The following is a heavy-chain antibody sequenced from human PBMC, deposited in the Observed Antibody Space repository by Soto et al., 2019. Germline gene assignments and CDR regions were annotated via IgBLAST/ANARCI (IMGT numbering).Heavy chain of an antibody. J-gene: IGHJ4*02. CDR1: GFAFSTSW. V-gene: IGHV3-7*01. D-gene: IGHD2-2*01. CDR3: ARGSTSFDS. Sequence: EVQLVESGGTLVQPGGSLRLSCAASGFAFSTSWMSWVRQAPGKGLEWVANIWHDGSQKHYVGSVRGRFTISRDNAKNSLYLQMDSLRAEDTAVYFCARGSTSFDSWGRGTLVTVSS. CDR2: IWHDGSQK.